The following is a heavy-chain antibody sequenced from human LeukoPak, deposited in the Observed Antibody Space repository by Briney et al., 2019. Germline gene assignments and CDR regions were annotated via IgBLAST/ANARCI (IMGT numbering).Heavy chain of an antibody. CDR2: IYYSGST. V-gene: IGHV4-31*03. J-gene: IGHJ4*02. CDR1: GGSISSGGYY. Sequence: SETLSLTCTVSGGSISSGGYYWSWIRQHPGKGLEWIGYIYYSGSTYYNPSLKSRVTISVDTSKNQFSLKLSSVTAADTAVYYCARADYSTKGAFDYWGQGTLVTVSS. D-gene: IGHD4-4*01. CDR3: ARADYSTKGAFDY.